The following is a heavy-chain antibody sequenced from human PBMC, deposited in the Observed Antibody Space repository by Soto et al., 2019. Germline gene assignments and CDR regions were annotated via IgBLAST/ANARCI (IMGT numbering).Heavy chain of an antibody. Sequence: SVKVSCKASRDTFSNHIISWVRQAPGQGLEWVGGILPVFGTTNYAPEFQGRVTITADKYTSTGYMELSSLRSDDTAVYYCARPRFCSGARCLNNFAYWGQGTLVTVSS. CDR1: RDTFSNHI. CDR3: ARPRFCSGARCLNNFAY. CDR2: ILPVFGTT. D-gene: IGHD2-15*01. J-gene: IGHJ4*02. V-gene: IGHV1-69*06.